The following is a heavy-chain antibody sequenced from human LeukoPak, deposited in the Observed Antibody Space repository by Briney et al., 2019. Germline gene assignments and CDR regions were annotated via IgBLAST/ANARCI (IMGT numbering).Heavy chain of an antibody. D-gene: IGHD2/OR15-2a*01. J-gene: IGHJ4*02. CDR3: TRHLSEGAIGDY. Sequence: GGSLRLSCAASGFTFSGSAMHWVRQASGKGLEWVGRIRGKANSYATAYAASVKGRFTISRDDSKNTAYLQMNSLKTEDTAVYYCTRHLSEGAIGDYWGQGTLVTVSS. CDR2: IRGKANSYAT. CDR1: GFTFSGSA. V-gene: IGHV3-73*01.